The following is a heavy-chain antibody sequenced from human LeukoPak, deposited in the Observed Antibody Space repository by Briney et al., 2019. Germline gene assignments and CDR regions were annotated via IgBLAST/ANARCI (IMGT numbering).Heavy chain of an antibody. CDR2: IYYSGST. J-gene: IGHJ4*02. CDR3: ATDEGIQLWLN. Sequence: SETLSLTCTVSGGSISSYYWNWIRQPPGKGLEWIGYIYYSGSTYYNPSLKSRVTISVDTSKNQFSLKLSSVTAADTAVYYCATDEGIQLWLNWGQGTLVTVSS. V-gene: IGHV4-59*01. CDR1: GGSISSYY. D-gene: IGHD5-18*01.